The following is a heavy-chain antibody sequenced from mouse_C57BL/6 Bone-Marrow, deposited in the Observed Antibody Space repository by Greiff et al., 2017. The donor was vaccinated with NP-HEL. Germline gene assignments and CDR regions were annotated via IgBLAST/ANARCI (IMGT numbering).Heavy chain of an antibody. CDR1: GFTFSDYG. V-gene: IGHV5-15*01. Sequence: EVQVVESGGGLVQPGGSLKLSCAASGFTFSDYGMAWVRQALRKGPEWVAFISNLAYSIYYADTVTGRFTISRENAKNTLYLEMSSLRSEDTAMYYCARRVLPYAMDYWGQGTSVTVSS. CDR3: ARRVLPYAMDY. CDR2: ISNLAYSI. J-gene: IGHJ4*01. D-gene: IGHD1-1*01.